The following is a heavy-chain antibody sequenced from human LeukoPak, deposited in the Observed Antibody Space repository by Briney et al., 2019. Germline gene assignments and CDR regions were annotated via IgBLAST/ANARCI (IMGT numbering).Heavy chain of an antibody. D-gene: IGHD3-3*02. CDR1: GGSISNFY. Sequence: PSETLSLTCNVSGGSISNFYWSWIRQAPGKGLEWIGYISDSGGTNYNPPLKSRGTISLDTSANQFSLTLSSVTAAATPMYYCARHVPGDHFWSGFYVFDPWGQGTLVTVSS. CDR3: ARHVPGDHFWSGFYVFDP. V-gene: IGHV4-59*08. J-gene: IGHJ5*02. CDR2: ISDSGGT.